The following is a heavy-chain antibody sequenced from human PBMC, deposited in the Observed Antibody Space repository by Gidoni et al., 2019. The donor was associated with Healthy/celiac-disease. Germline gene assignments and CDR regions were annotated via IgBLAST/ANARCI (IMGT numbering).Heavy chain of an antibody. Sequence: QVQLVQSGAEVKKPGSSVKVSCKASGGTFSSYAISWVRQAPGQGLEWMGGIIPIFGTANYAQKFQGRVTITADKSTSTAYMELSSLRSEDTAVYYCARPPPPPLYDILTETDFDYYYYGMDVWGQGTTVTVSS. CDR2: IIPIFGTA. CDR3: ARPPPPPLYDILTETDFDYYYYGMDV. V-gene: IGHV1-69*06. CDR1: GGTFSSYA. J-gene: IGHJ6*02. D-gene: IGHD3-9*01.